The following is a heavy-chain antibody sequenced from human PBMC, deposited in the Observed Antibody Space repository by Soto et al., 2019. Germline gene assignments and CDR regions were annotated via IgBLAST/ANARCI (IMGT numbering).Heavy chain of an antibody. D-gene: IGHD2-21*01. CDR1: GLPFNDYS. J-gene: IGHJ6*02. CDR2: ISSSGTYI. Sequence: GGSLRLSCEASGLPFNDYSMDWVLPAPEKGLEWVSSISSSGTYIYYADSVKGRFAISRDNANNVMYLQMDTLRAEDTAVYYCVRAGHVFDVHSYGMDLWGQGTTVPVCS. CDR3: VRAGHVFDVHSYGMDL. V-gene: IGHV3-21*01.